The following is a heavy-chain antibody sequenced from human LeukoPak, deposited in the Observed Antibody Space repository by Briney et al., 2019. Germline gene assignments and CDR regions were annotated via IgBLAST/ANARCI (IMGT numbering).Heavy chain of an antibody. D-gene: IGHD4-17*01. Sequence: GASVKVSCKASGYSFVLYGISWVRRAPGQGPEWMGWISTYNGNTKYAEKFQGRVTMTTDTSTSTAYMELRSLRSDDTAVYYCARDEDYGIFVNVDYWGQGTLVTVSS. CDR2: ISTYNGNT. CDR3: ARDEDYGIFVNVDY. CDR1: GYSFVLYG. V-gene: IGHV1-18*01. J-gene: IGHJ4*02.